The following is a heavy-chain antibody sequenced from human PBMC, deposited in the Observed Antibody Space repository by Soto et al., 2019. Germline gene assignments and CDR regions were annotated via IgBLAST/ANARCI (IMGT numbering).Heavy chain of an antibody. D-gene: IGHD3-3*01. V-gene: IGHV2-5*01. Sequence: QIALKESGPTLVNPTQTLTLTCTFSGFSLGTPGAAVAWIRQPPGQALEWLALIYGNDDKRYSPSLKSRLNITKDTSMDQVVLTMTNMVPVDTATYFCVHRLPFCFNFWGRGALVTVSS. CDR2: IYGNDDK. CDR1: GFSLGTPGAA. J-gene: IGHJ2*01. CDR3: VHRLPFCFNF.